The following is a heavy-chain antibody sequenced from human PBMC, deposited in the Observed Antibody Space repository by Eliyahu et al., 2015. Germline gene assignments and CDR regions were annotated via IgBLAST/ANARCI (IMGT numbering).Heavy chain of an antibody. CDR3: AGGSGGAFDI. CDR1: GFTFXSXG. CDR2: IXYDGXNK. Sequence: ASGFTFXSXGMHWVRQAPGKGLXWVAVIXYDGXNKYYADXVKGRFTISRDNSKNTLYLQMNSLRAEDTAVYYCAGGSGGAFDIWGQGTMVTVSS. J-gene: IGHJ3*02. V-gene: IGHV3-30*03. D-gene: IGHD3-10*01.